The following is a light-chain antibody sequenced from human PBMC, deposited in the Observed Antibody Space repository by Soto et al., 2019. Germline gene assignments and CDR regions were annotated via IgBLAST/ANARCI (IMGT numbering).Light chain of an antibody. CDR3: MQGTHWPPT. Sequence: DVVMTQSPLSLPVTLGQAASISCRSSQGLVYGDGHTYMHWFQQRPGQSPRRLIYKVSNRDSGVPDRFSGSASGTNFTLKISRVEAEDVDVYYCMQGTHWPPTFGGGTKMEIK. J-gene: IGKJ4*01. CDR1: QGLVYGDGHTY. V-gene: IGKV2-30*01. CDR2: KVS.